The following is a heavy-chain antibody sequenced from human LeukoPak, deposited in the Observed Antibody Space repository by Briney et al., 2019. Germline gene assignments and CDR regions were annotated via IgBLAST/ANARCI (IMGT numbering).Heavy chain of an antibody. CDR2: ITSTGSNR. D-gene: IGHD3-9*01. Sequence: GGSLRLSCAASGFTFRSYEMNWGREAPGKGPEWISYITSTGSNRYYADSVRGGVTISRENPTKSLCLHMTNLQVDETANYSCARHDHQGYFAGVRPLDSWGQGTLVTVSS. CDR1: GFTFRSYE. CDR3: ARHDHQGYFAGVRPLDS. J-gene: IGHJ4*02. V-gene: IGHV3-48*03.